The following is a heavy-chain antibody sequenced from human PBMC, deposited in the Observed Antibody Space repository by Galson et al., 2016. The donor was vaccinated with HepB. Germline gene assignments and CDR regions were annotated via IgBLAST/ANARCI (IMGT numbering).Heavy chain of an antibody. V-gene: IGHV1-18*01. D-gene: IGHD2-15*01. J-gene: IGHJ3*02. Sequence: SVKVSCKASGYPFTSYGISWVRQAPGQGLEWMGWISAYNGDTDYEQKLQGRLTLTTDTSTRTAYMELRGLRSDDTAVYYCARDRVVVTRRGGAFDTWGLGRRVAVSS. CDR2: ISAYNGDT. CDR3: ARDRVVVTRRGGAFDT. CDR1: GYPFTSYG.